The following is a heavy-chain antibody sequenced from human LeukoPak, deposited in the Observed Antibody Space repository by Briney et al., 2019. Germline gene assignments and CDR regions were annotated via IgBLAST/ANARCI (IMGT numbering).Heavy chain of an antibody. D-gene: IGHD4-11*01. CDR1: GYTFTGYY. Sequence: GASVKVSCKASGYTFTGYYMHWVRQAPGQGLEWMGWINPNSGGTNYAQKFQGRVTMTRDTSISTAYMELSRLRSDDTAVYYCARAYSNYVPGTFYYYYYYMDVWGKGTTVTVSS. J-gene: IGHJ6*03. CDR2: INPNSGGT. V-gene: IGHV1-2*02. CDR3: ARAYSNYVPGTFYYYYYYMDV.